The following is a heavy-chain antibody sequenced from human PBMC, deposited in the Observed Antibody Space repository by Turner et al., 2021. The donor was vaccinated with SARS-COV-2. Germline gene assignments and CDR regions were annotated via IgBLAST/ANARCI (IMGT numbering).Heavy chain of an antibody. Sequence: QVQLQESGPGLVKPSEPLSLTCTVSGGSISSYYWSWIRQPPGKGLEWIGYIYYSGSTNYNPSLKSRVTISVDTSKNQFSLKLSSVTAADTAVYYCASYYYDSSGYDYAFDYWGQGTLVTVSS. J-gene: IGHJ4*02. CDR3: ASYYYDSSGYDYAFDY. V-gene: IGHV4-59*01. CDR1: GGSISSYY. CDR2: IYYSGST. D-gene: IGHD3-22*01.